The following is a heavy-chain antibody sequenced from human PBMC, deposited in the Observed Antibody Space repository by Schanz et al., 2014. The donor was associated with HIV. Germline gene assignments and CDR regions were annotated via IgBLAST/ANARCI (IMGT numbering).Heavy chain of an antibody. J-gene: IGHJ3*02. V-gene: IGHV3-48*02. Sequence: EVQLVESGGGLVQPGGSLRLSCAASGFTFSSYTMNWVRQAPGKGLEWVSYISSSSSTIYYADSVKGRFTISRDNAKNSLYLQMNSLRDEDTAVYYCARDRVGSSASYVTFDIWGQGTMVTVSS. CDR3: ARDRVGSSASYVTFDI. D-gene: IGHD3-16*01. CDR1: GFTFSSYT. CDR2: ISSSSSTI.